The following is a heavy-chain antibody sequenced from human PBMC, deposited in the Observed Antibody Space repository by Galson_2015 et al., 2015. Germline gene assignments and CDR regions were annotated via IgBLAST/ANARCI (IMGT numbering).Heavy chain of an antibody. CDR3: AKDCYGSPYYYYGMDV. V-gene: IGHV3-30*18. Sequence: SLRLSCAASGFTFSSYEMNWVRQAPGKGLEWVAVTSYDGSNKYYADSVKGRFTISRDNSKNTLYLQMNSLRAEDTAVYYCAKDCYGSPYYYYGMDVWGQGTTVTVSS. D-gene: IGHD2-15*01. J-gene: IGHJ6*02. CDR1: GFTFSSYE. CDR2: TSYDGSNK.